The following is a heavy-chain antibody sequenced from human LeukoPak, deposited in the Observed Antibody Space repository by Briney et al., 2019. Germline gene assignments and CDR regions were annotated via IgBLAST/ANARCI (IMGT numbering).Heavy chain of an antibody. J-gene: IGHJ4*02. CDR2: IIPIFGTA. CDR1: GGTFSSYA. V-gene: IGHV1-69*05. Sequence: GASVKVSCKASGGTFSSYAISWVRQAPGQGLEWMGGIIPIFGTANYAQKFQGRVTMTRDTSTSTVYMDLSSLRSEDTAVYYCARGGVVRYSYGSNPDNYYFDYWGQGTLVTVSS. D-gene: IGHD5-18*01. CDR3: ARGGVVRYSYGSNPDNYYFDY.